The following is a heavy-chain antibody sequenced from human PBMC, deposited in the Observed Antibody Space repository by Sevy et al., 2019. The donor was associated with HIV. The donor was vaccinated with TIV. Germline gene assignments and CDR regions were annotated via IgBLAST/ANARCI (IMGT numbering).Heavy chain of an antibody. CDR2: IYYSGST. V-gene: IGHV4-39*01. J-gene: IGHJ4*02. CDR1: GVSISSSSYY. Sequence: SETLSRTCTVSGVSISSSSYYWGWIRQPPGKGLEWIGSIYYSGSTYYNPSLKSRVTISVDTSKNQFSLKLSSVTAADTAVYYCASPLLYWLYWGQGTLVTVSS. D-gene: IGHD2-8*02. CDR3: ASPLLYWLY.